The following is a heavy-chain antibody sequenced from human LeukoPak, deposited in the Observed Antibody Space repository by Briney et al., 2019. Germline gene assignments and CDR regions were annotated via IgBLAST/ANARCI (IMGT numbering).Heavy chain of an antibody. Sequence: SETLSLTCTVSGGSISSYYWSWIRQPAGKGLEWIGRIYTSGSTNYNPSLKSRVTMSVDTSKNQFSLKLSSVTAADTAVYYCARDYRYSTLYYYMDVWGKGTTVTVSS. J-gene: IGHJ6*03. CDR3: ARDYRYSTLYYYMDV. D-gene: IGHD6-13*01. CDR1: GGSISSYY. CDR2: IYTSGST. V-gene: IGHV4-4*07.